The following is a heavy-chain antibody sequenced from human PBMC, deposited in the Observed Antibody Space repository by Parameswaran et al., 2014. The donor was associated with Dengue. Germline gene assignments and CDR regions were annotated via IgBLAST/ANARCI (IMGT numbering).Heavy chain of an antibody. CDR2: ISSSGSTI. Sequence: VRQMPGKGLEWVSYISSSGSTIYYADSVKGRFTISRDNAKNSLYLQMNSLRAEDTAVYYCARDLGETYYYDSSGYPNLALDYWGQGTLVTVSS. D-gene: IGHD3-22*01. V-gene: IGHV3-48*03. J-gene: IGHJ4*02. CDR3: ARDLGETYYYDSSGYPNLALDY.